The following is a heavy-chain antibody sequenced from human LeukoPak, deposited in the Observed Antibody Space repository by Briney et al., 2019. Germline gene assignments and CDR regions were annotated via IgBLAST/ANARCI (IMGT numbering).Heavy chain of an antibody. V-gene: IGHV1-2*02. Sequence: GASVKVSCKASGYTFTGYYMHWVRQAPGQGLEWMGWINPNSGGTISSQNFQGRVTLTRDTSISTAYMELSRLRSDDTAVYYCGRGGGGGYDYWGQGTLVTVSS. CDR1: GYTFTGYY. D-gene: IGHD3-16*01. CDR3: GRGGGGGYDY. J-gene: IGHJ4*02. CDR2: INPNSGGT.